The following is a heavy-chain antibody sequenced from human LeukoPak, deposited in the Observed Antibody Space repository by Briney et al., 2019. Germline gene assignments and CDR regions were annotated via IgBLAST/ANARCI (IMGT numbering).Heavy chain of an antibody. Sequence: GGSLRLSCAASGFTFSSYWMSWVRQAPGKGLEWVAVIWYDGSNKYYADSVKGRFTISRDNSKNTLYLQMNSLRAEDTAVYYCARGSYGDWDYYYGMDVWGQGTTVTVSS. D-gene: IGHD4-17*01. CDR3: ARGSYGDWDYYYGMDV. CDR2: IWYDGSNK. CDR1: GFTFSSYW. J-gene: IGHJ6*02. V-gene: IGHV3-33*08.